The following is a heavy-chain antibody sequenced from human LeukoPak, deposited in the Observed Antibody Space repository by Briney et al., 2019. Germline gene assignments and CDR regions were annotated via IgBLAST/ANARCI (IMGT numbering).Heavy chain of an antibody. D-gene: IGHD3-22*01. Sequence: ASVRVSCRASGYTFTSFGISWVRQAPGQGLEWMGWISPYNGNTNYPQKVQGRITVTTDTSTSTAYMELRSLRSDDTAVYYCARDKNHYDTRGDFWGQGTLVTVSS. J-gene: IGHJ4*02. CDR3: ARDKNHYDTRGDF. V-gene: IGHV1-18*01. CDR1: GYTFTSFG. CDR2: ISPYNGNT.